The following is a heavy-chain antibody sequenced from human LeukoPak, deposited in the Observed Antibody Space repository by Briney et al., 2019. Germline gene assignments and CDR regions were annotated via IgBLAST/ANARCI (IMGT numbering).Heavy chain of an antibody. D-gene: IGHD1-26*01. CDR3: AKDIGSGSYYGAFDI. Sequence: GGSLRLSCAASGFTFSSYSMNWVRQAPGKGLEWVSSISSSSSYIYYADSVKGRFTISRDNAKNSLYLQMNSLRAEDTALYYCAKDIGSGSYYGAFDIWGQGTMVTVSS. V-gene: IGHV3-21*04. J-gene: IGHJ3*02. CDR1: GFTFSSYS. CDR2: ISSSSSYI.